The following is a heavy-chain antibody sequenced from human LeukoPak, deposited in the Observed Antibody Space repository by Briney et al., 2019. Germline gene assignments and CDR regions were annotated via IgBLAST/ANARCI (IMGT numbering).Heavy chain of an antibody. V-gene: IGHV1-2*02. J-gene: IGHJ4*02. CDR1: GYTSTGYY. CDR3: AKNPYEYYFDY. CDR2: INPNRGDT. Sequence: GASVKVSCKASGYTSTGYYMHWLRQAPGQGLEWMGWINPNRGDTNYAQKFQGRVTMTRDTSISTAYMELSRLTSDDTAVYYCAKNPYEYYFDYWGQGTLVTVSS. D-gene: IGHD5-12*01.